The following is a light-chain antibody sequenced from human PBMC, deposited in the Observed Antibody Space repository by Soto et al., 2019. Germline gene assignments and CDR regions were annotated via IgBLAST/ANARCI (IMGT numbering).Light chain of an antibody. V-gene: IGKV1-27*01. CDR1: QDIGVY. CDR2: AAS. Sequence: DIQVSQSPSSLSASLEDRVTITCRANQDIGVYLAWFQQQTGKVPKLLIHAASALQSGVPSRFSGSGSGTDFTLTISSLQPEDIATYYCQKYNSAPPPFGGGTKLDIK. J-gene: IGKJ4*01. CDR3: QKYNSAPPP.